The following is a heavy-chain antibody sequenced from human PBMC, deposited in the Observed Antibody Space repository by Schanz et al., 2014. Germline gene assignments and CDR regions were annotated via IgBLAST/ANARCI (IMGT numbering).Heavy chain of an antibody. Sequence: QVQLVQSGAEVKKPGASVKVSCKSSGYTFTSYYIHWFRQAPGQGLEWMGLINPSVGNTNYAQKFRGRVTMTRDTSTSTVYMELSSLRSEDTAVYFCARGPSTGAFDIWGHGTMVTVSS. CDR3: ARGPSTGAFDI. J-gene: IGHJ3*02. CDR1: GYTFTSYY. V-gene: IGHV1-46*03. CDR2: INPSVGNT.